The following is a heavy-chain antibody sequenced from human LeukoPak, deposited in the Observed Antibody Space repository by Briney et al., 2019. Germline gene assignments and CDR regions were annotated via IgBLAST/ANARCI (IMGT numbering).Heavy chain of an antibody. CDR1: GFTFGRYW. CDR2: IKEDGSER. J-gene: IGHJ3*02. CDR3: TRDQGYCSGGRCYSVFDI. D-gene: IGHD2-15*01. V-gene: IGHV3-7*01. Sequence: GGSLRLSCAVSGFTFGRYWMGWVRQAPGKGLEWVAHIKEDGSERYYADSVKGRFIMSRDNAKNAVYLQVNSLTAEDTAVYYCTRDQGYCSGGRCYSVFDIWGQGTMVTVSS.